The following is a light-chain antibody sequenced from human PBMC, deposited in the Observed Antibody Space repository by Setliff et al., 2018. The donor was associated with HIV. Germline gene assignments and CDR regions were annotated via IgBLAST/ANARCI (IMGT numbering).Light chain of an antibody. CDR1: SSDVGDYNH. CDR3: CSYAGKFTWV. CDR2: DAS. V-gene: IGLV2-11*01. Sequence: QSALTQPASVSGSPGQSITISCTGTSSDVGDYNHVSWYQQHPGKAPKLIIYDASKWPSGVPDRFSASKSGNTASLTISGLQAEDEADYYCSYAGKFTWVLGGGTKVTVL. J-gene: IGLJ3*02.